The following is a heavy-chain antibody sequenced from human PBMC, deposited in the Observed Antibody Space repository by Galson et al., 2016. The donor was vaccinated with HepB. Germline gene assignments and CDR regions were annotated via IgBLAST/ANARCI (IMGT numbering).Heavy chain of an antibody. J-gene: IGHJ3*01. CDR1: GGSISSGSYY. CDR3: ASRYSDGSGFADFFDF. Sequence: SETLSLTCTVSGGSISSGSYYWGWIRQPPGGGLEWIGSFSYSGNTYYNPSLRSRVTIPVDTSRNQFSLKLSSVTAADTSVYYCASRYSDGSGFADFFDFWGQGTLVTVS. V-gene: IGHV4-39*01. D-gene: IGHD3-22*01. CDR2: FSYSGNT.